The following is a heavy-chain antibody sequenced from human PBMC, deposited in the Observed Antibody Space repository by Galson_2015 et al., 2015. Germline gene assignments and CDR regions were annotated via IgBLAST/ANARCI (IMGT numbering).Heavy chain of an antibody. CDR1: GFTFDDYG. CDR3: ARDSHGDYGAYFDL. V-gene: IGHV3-20*04. D-gene: IGHD4-17*01. Sequence: SLRLSCAASGFTFDDYGMSWVRQAPGKGLEWVSGINWNGGSTGYADSVKGRFTISRDNAKNSLYLQMNSLRAEDTALYYCARDSHGDYGAYFDLWGRGTLVTVSS. J-gene: IGHJ2*01. CDR2: INWNGGST.